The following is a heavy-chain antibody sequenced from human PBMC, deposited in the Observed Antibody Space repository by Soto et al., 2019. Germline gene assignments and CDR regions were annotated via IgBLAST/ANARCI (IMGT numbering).Heavy chain of an antibody. V-gene: IGHV4-31*03. D-gene: IGHD5-12*01. CDR3: ARGRNHVDIVATTFYYYYYMDV. Sequence: SETLSLTCTVSGGSISSGGYYWSWIRQHPGKGLEWIGYIYYSGSTYYNPSLKSRVTISVDTSKNQFSLKLSSVTAADTAVYYCARGRNHVDIVATTFYYYYYMDVWGKGTTVTVSS. J-gene: IGHJ6*03. CDR2: IYYSGST. CDR1: GGSISSGGYY.